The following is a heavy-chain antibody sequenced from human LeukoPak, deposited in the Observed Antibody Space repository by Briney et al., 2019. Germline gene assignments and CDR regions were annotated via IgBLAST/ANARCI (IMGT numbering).Heavy chain of an antibody. CDR3: ARAFEDTTVVTFYFDY. V-gene: IGHV3-30*04. CDR1: GLTFSNYA. CDR2: ISNDGGVE. Sequence: GGSLRLSCAASGLTFSNYAIHWVRQAPGKGLEGVAVISNDGGVEYHADSVEGRVTISRDNSKNTVSLQMSSLRAEDTAIYYWARAFEDTTVVTFYFDYWGQGALVTVSS. D-gene: IGHD5-18*01. J-gene: IGHJ4*02.